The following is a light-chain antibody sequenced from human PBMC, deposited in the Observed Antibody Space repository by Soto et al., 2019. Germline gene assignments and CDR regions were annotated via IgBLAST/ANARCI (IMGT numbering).Light chain of an antibody. CDR2: EVI. J-gene: IGLJ2*01. CDR3: SSYAGSNILI. CDR1: SSDVGGYNF. Sequence: QSALTQPPSASGSPGQSVTISCTGTSSDVGGYNFVSWYQQHPGKAHKLMIYEVIKRPSGVPDRFSGSKSGNTASLTVSGLQAEDEADYYCSSYAGSNILIFGGGTKVTVL. V-gene: IGLV2-8*01.